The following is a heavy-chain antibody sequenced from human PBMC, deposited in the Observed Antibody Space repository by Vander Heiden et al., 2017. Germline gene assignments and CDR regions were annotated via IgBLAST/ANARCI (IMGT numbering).Heavy chain of an antibody. CDR2: INSGSFYI. V-gene: IGHV3-21*01. CDR1: GFTCSDYS. J-gene: IGHJ4*02. CDR3: SRGGTGGDSADY. D-gene: IGHD3-16*01. Sequence: EVQLVESGGGLIKPGGSLRLSCAASGFTCSDYSMNWVRQAPGMGLEVVSSINSGSFYIYYADSVKGRFTITRDNAKNSLYLQMNSLRVEDTAVYYCSRGGTGGDSADYWGQGTLVTVSS.